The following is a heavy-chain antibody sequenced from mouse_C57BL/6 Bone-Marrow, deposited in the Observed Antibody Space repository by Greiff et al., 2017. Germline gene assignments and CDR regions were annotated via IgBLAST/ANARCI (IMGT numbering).Heavy chain of an antibody. J-gene: IGHJ1*03. CDR3: ARVLVYYYGSGDDWYFDV. V-gene: IGHV1-7*01. CDR2: INPSSGYT. Sequence: QVQLKESGAELAKPGASVKLSCKASGYTFTSYWMHWVKQRPGQGLEWIGNINPSSGYTKYNQKFKGKATLTADKSSSTAYMQLSSLTYEDSAVXYCARVLVYYYGSGDDWYFDVWGTGTTVTVSS. CDR1: GYTFTSYW. D-gene: IGHD1-1*01.